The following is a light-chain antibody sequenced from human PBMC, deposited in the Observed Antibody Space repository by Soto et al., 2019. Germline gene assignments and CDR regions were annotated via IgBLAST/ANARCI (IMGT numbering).Light chain of an antibody. CDR2: EVT. J-gene: IGLJ2*01. Sequence: QSVLTQPASVSGSPGQSIAISCTGTSSDVGAYNYVSWYQRHPGKAPKLMIYEVTNRPSGVSNRFSGSKSGNTASLTISGLQAEDEADYYCSSYTTSRTLLFGGGTQLTVL. CDR1: SSDVGAYNY. CDR3: SSYTTSRTLL. V-gene: IGLV2-14*01.